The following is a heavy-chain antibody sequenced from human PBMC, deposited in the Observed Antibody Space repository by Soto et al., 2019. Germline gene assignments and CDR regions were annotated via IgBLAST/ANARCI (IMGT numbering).Heavy chain of an antibody. CDR1: GFTFSDYY. Sequence: QVQLVESGGGLVKPGGSLRLSCATSGFTFSDYYMTWLRQAPGKGLEWVSYISQSGTTIYYADSVKGRFTVSRDNAQNSLYLQMNSLRAEDTAVYYCARDRLLGRDDYWGQGTLVTVSS. D-gene: IGHD2-15*01. CDR3: ARDRLLGRDDY. J-gene: IGHJ4*02. CDR2: ISQSGTTI. V-gene: IGHV3-11*04.